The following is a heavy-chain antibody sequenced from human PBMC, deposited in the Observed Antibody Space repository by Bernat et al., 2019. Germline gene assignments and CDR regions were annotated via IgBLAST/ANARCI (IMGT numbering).Heavy chain of an antibody. J-gene: IGHJ1*01. CDR3: AKEASGWELHGRGYFQH. V-gene: IGHV3-23*01. D-gene: IGHD1-26*01. Sequence: EVQLLESGGGLVQPGGSLRLSCAASGFTFSSYAMSWVRQAPGKGLEWVSAISGSGGSTYYADSVKGRFTISRDNSKNTLYLQMNSLRAEDTAVYYCAKEASGWELHGRGYFQHWGQGTLVTVSS. CDR2: ISGSGGST. CDR1: GFTFSSYA.